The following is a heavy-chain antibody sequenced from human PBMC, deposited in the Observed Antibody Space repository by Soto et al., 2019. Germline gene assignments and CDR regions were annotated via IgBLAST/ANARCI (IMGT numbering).Heavy chain of an antibody. Sequence: SETLSLTCTVSGYSIRNGYYWGWIRQPPGKGLEWIGTIYHSGSTYYNPSLKSRVTISVDASENHFSLKLSSVTAADTAVYYCARAGAVAGTYYYGMDVWGQGTTVTVSS. V-gene: IGHV4-38-2*02. D-gene: IGHD6-19*01. CDR2: IYHSGST. J-gene: IGHJ6*02. CDR1: GYSIRNGYY. CDR3: ARAGAVAGTYYYGMDV.